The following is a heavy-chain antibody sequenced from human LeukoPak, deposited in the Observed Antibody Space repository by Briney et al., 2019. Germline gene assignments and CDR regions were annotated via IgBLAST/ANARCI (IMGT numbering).Heavy chain of an antibody. CDR3: AGEPIVTAGIVGYY. V-gene: IGHV3-21*06. J-gene: IGHJ4*02. CDR2: ISSSNI. CDR1: GFTFSSYS. D-gene: IGHD2-2*01. Sequence: GGSLRLSCTASGFTFSSYSMNWVRQAPGKGLEWVSSISSSNIYYADSVKGRFTISRDNAKNSLYLQMNSLRAEDTAVYYCAGEPIVTAGIVGYYWGQGTLATVSS.